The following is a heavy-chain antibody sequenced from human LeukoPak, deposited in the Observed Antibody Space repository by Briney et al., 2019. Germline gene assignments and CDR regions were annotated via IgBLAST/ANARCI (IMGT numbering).Heavy chain of an antibody. CDR3: ARENLAAAADY. CDR1: EFTFSAYW. Sequence: GSLRLSCAASEFTFSAYWMHWVRQAPGKGLVWVSRIRGDGSMTNYADSVKGRFTISGDNAKNTLYLQMNSLRLEDTAVYYCARENLAAAADYWGQGTVVTVSS. D-gene: IGHD6-25*01. CDR2: IRGDGSMT. V-gene: IGHV3-74*01. J-gene: IGHJ4*02.